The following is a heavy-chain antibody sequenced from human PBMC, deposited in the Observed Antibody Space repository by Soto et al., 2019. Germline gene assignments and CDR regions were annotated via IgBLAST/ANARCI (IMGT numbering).Heavy chain of an antibody. CDR3: ARDRSPRYYYYGMDV. Sequence: GGSLRLSCAASGFTFSSYAMHWVRQAPGKGLEWVAVISYDGSNKYYADSVKGRFTISRDNSKNTLYLQMNSLRAEDTAVYYCARDRSPRYYYYGMDVWGQGTTVTVSS. CDR1: GFTFSSYA. CDR2: ISYDGSNK. V-gene: IGHV3-30-3*01. J-gene: IGHJ6*02.